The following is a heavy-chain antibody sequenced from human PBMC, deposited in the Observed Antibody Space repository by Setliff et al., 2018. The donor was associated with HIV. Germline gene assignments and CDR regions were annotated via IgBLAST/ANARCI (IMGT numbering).Heavy chain of an antibody. CDR2: IKSKTDGGTS. D-gene: IGHD1-20*01. V-gene: IGHV3-15*07. CDR3: ARDYSRYTWNYFDY. Sequence: GGSLRLSCAASGFTFSNAWMNWVRQAPGKGLEWVGRIKSKTDGGTSDYAAPVKGRFTISRDDSKTTLYLQMSSLKTEDTAVYYRARDYSRYTWNYFDYWGQGTLVTVSS. CDR1: GFTFSNAW. J-gene: IGHJ4*02.